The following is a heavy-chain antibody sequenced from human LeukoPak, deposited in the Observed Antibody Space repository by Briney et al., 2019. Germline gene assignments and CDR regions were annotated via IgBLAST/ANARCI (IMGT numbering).Heavy chain of an antibody. CDR2: ISAYNGKT. CDR1: GYTFTSYG. V-gene: IGHV1-18*04. Sequence: ASVKVSCKASGYTFTSYGISWVRQAPGQGLEWMGWISAYNGKTNFPQKLQGKVTMTTDTSTCTAYMELRSLRSDDTAVYYCARDYYGSGGWGSWFDPWGQGTLVTVSS. J-gene: IGHJ5*02. CDR3: ARDYYGSGGWGSWFDP. D-gene: IGHD3-10*01.